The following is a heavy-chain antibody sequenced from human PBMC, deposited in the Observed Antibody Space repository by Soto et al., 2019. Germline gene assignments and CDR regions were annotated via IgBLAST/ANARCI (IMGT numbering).Heavy chain of an antibody. CDR2: VYHSGST. CDR3: ASGLVTTLHY. J-gene: IGHJ4*02. D-gene: IGHD4-17*01. V-gene: IGHV4-30-2*01. CDR1: GGSISSGGYS. Sequence: QLQLQESGSGLVKPSQTLSLTCAVSGGSISSGGYSWSWIRQPPGKGLGWMGYVYHSGSTYYNPTLKSRVTISVDRSKNQFSLKLSSVTAADTAVYYCASGLVTTLHYWGQGTLVTVSS.